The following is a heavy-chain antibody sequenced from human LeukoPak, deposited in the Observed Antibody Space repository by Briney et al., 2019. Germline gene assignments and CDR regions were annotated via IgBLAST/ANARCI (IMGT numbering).Heavy chain of an antibody. CDR3: ARLHYYYDSSGYYSNFDY. D-gene: IGHD3-22*01. V-gene: IGHV4-39*07. Sequence: SETLSLTCTVSGDSISSSSYYWGWIRQPPGKGLEWIGSIYYSGSTYYNPSLKSRVTISVDTSKNQFSLKLSSVTAADTAVYYCARLHYYYDSSGYYSNFDYWGQGTLVTVSS. J-gene: IGHJ4*02. CDR1: GDSISSSSYY. CDR2: IYYSGST.